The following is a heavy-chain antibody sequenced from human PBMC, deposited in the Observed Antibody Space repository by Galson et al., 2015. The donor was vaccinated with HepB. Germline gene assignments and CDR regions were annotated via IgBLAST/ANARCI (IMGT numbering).Heavy chain of an antibody. CDR1: GFTFSSYG. CDR2: ISYDGSNK. CDR3: AKGPYLRDPYYYMDV. J-gene: IGHJ6*03. V-gene: IGHV3-30*18. Sequence: SLRLSCAASGFTFSSYGMHWVRQAPGKGLEWVAVISYDGSNKYYADSVKGRFTISRDNSKNTLYLQMNSLRAEDTAVYYCAKGPYLRDPYYYMDVWGKGTTVTVSS.